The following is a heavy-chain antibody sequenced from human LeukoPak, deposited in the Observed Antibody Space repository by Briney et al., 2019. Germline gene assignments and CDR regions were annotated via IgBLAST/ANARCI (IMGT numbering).Heavy chain of an antibody. CDR2: IYYSGST. D-gene: IGHD6-13*01. Sequence: PSETLSLTCAVYGGSFSGYYWSWIRQPPGKGLEWIGYIYYSGSTNYNPSLKSRVTISVDTSKNQFSLKLSSVTAADTAVYYCARGIAAAGGFVPFDYWGQGTLVTVSS. J-gene: IGHJ4*02. CDR3: ARGIAAAGGFVPFDY. CDR1: GGSFSGYY. V-gene: IGHV4-59*01.